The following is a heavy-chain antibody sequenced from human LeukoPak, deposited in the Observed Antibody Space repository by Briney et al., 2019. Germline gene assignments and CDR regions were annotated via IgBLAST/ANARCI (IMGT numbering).Heavy chain of an antibody. CDR3: ARADGYSGSYYAFDI. V-gene: IGHV4-59*01. CDR2: IYYSGST. Sequence: PSETLSLTCTVPGGSISSYYWSWLRQPPGKGLEWIGYIYYSGSTNYNPSLKSRVTISVDTSKNQFSLKLSSVTAADTAVYYCARADGYSGSYYAFDIWGQGTMVTVSS. CDR1: GGSISSYY. J-gene: IGHJ3*02. D-gene: IGHD1-26*01.